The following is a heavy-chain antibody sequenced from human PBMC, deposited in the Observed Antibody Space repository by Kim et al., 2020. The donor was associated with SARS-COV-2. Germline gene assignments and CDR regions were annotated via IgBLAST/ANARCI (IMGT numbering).Heavy chain of an antibody. CDR1: GYIFTSYW. CDR2: IDPDDSET. V-gene: IGHV5-51*01. J-gene: IGHJ4*01. Sequence: GESLKISCKGSGYIFTSYWIGWVRQTPGKGLEWMGIIDPDDSETKYSPSFQGQVTISADRSISIAYLQWSSLKASDTAMYYCSRHPRGFVPDKWGVLDMVPGVIIKQHFDYWGHGTLVTVSS. D-gene: IGHD3-10*01. CDR3: SRHPRGFVPDKWGVLDMVPGVIIKQHFDY.